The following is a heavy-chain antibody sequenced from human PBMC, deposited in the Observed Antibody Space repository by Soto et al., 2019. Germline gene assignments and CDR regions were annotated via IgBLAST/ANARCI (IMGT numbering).Heavy chain of an antibody. D-gene: IGHD3-3*01. CDR2: INPSGGST. CDR3: ARDFWSGGPPDY. CDR1: GYTFTSYY. V-gene: IGHV1-46*01. J-gene: IGHJ4*02. Sequence: QVQLVQSGAEVKKPGASVKVSCKASGYTFTSYYMHWVRQAPGQGLEWMGIINPSGGSTSYAQKFQGRVTMTRDTSTSTVYMELSSLRSEDTAVYYCARDFWSGGPPDYWGQGTLVTFSS.